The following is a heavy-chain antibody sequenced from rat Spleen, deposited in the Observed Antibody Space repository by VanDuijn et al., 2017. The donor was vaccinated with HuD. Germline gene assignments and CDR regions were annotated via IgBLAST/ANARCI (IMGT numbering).Heavy chain of an antibody. Sequence: EVQLVESGGGLVQPGRSLKLSCAASGFTFSNYDMAWVRQAPTKGLEWVASISTSGGSTYYRDSVKGRFTVSRDNAKSTLYLQMDSLRSEDTATYYCARGLDYWGQGVMVTVSS. CDR2: ISTSGGST. V-gene: IGHV5-25*01. CDR1: GFTFSNYD. J-gene: IGHJ2*01. CDR3: ARGLDY.